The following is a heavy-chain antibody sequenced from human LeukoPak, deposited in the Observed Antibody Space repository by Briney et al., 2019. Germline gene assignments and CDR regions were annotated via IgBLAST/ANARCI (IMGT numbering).Heavy chain of an antibody. CDR2: INPHGSTT. Sequence: GGSLRLSCAASGFTFRNYWMHWVRQDPGKGLVGVSFINPHGSTTNYADSVKGQFTLTRDNAKNAMYLQMNSRRAKDTAVYYCAKDLLYGSADYWGQGTLVTVSS. D-gene: IGHD3-10*01. V-gene: IGHV3-74*01. J-gene: IGHJ4*02. CDR3: AKDLLYGSADY. CDR1: GFTFRNYW.